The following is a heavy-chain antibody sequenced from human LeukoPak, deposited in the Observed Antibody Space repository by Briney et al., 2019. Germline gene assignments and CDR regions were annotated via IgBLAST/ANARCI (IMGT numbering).Heavy chain of an antibody. D-gene: IGHD2-21*02. J-gene: IGHJ4*02. CDR1: GGSFSGYY. CDR3: ARGLYCGGDCFNYFDY. Sequence: PSETLSLTCAVYGGSFSGYYWSWIRQPPGKGLEWIGEINHSGSTSYNPSLKSRVTISVDTSKNQFSLKLSSVTAADTAVYYCARGLYCGGDCFNYFDYWGQGTLVTVSS. V-gene: IGHV4-34*01. CDR2: INHSGST.